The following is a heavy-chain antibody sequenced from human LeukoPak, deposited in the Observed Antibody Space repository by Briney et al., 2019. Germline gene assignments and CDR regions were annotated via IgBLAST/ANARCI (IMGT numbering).Heavy chain of an antibody. V-gene: IGHV3-66*03. D-gene: IGHD2-21*02. Sequence: GGSLRLSCAASGFTVSSNYMSWVRQAPGKGLEWVSVIYSCGSTYYADSVKGRFTISRDNAKNSLYLQMNSLRAEDTAVYFCASLVTGILGIDYWGQGTLVTVSS. J-gene: IGHJ4*02. CDR3: ASLVTGILGIDY. CDR2: IYSCGST. CDR1: GFTVSSNY.